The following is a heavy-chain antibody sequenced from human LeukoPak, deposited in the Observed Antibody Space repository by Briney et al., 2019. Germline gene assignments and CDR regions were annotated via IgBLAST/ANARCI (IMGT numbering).Heavy chain of an antibody. CDR1: GHSISSSDY. CDR2: IFHSGST. CDR3: ARHANGYYSNFDY. D-gene: IGHD3-3*01. J-gene: IGHJ4*02. V-gene: IGHV4-38-2*01. Sequence: SSETLSLTCAVSGHSISSSDYWGWIRQPPGKGLEWIGSIFHSGSTYYSRSLKSRVTISVDKSRNQFSLRVNSVTAADTAVYYCARHANGYYSNFDYWGQGTLVTVSS.